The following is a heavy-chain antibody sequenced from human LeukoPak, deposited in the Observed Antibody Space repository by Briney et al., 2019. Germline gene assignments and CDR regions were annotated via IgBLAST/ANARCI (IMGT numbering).Heavy chain of an antibody. CDR2: IIPIFGTA. V-gene: IGHV1-69*05. J-gene: IGHJ4*02. Sequence: SVKVSCKASGGTFSSYAISWVRQAPGQGLEWMGRIIPIFGTANYAQKFQGRVTITTDESTSTAYMELSSLRSEDTAVYYCARVNYYDSSGYFDYWGQGTLVTVSS. D-gene: IGHD3-22*01. CDR3: ARVNYYDSSGYFDY. CDR1: GGTFSSYA.